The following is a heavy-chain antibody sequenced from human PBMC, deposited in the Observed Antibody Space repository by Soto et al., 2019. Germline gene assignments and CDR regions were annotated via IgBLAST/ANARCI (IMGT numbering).Heavy chain of an antibody. CDR3: ARGESGYYKGFDY. V-gene: IGHV3-30-3*01. CDR1: GFTFSSYA. CDR2: ISYDGSNK. D-gene: IGHD3-22*01. J-gene: IGHJ4*02. Sequence: GGSLRLSCAASGFTFSSYAMHWVRQAPGKGLEWVAVISYDGSNKYYADSVKGRFTISRDNSKNTLYLQMNSLRAEDTAVYYCARGESGYYKGFDYWGQGTLVTVSS.